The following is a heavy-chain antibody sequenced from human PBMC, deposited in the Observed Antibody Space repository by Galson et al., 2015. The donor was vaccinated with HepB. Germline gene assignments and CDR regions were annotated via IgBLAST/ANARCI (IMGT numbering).Heavy chain of an antibody. Sequence: SLRLSCAASGFTFSGSAMHWVRQASGKGLEWVGRIRSKANSYATAYAASVKGRFTISRDDSKNTAYLQMNSLKTEDTAVYYCTSSLNMITFGGVIAYFDYWGQGTLVTVSS. J-gene: IGHJ4*02. D-gene: IGHD3-16*02. CDR2: IRSKANSYAT. CDR3: TSSLNMITFGGVIAYFDY. CDR1: GFTFSGSA. V-gene: IGHV3-73*01.